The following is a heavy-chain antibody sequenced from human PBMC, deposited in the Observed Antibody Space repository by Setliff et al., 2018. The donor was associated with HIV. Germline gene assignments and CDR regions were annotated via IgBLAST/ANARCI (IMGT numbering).Heavy chain of an antibody. CDR2: ISADNGDT. CDR1: GYTFNNYG. V-gene: IGHV1-18*01. D-gene: IGHD3-22*01. Sequence: ASVKVSCKTSGYTFNNYGINWVRQAPGQGLEWMGWISADNGDTSYAQKFQGRVTMTTDPSTSTAYLELRSLRFDDTAFYYCAREYHFDASGYRLGYFDSWGQGTLVTVSS. CDR3: AREYHFDASGYRLGYFDS. J-gene: IGHJ4*02.